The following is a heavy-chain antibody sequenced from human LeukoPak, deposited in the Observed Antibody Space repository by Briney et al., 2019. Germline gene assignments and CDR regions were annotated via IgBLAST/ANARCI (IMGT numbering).Heavy chain of an antibody. CDR2: ISYDGTNK. Sequence: GGSLRLSCAASGFTFSNYAMHWVRQAPGKGLEWVAAISYDGTNKYYADSVKGRFTISRDNSKNTLYLQMNSLRAEDTAVYYCARDHSSSWSNWFDPWGQGTLVTVSS. CDR1: GFTFSNYA. CDR3: ARDHSSSWSNWFDP. V-gene: IGHV3-30*04. J-gene: IGHJ5*02. D-gene: IGHD6-13*01.